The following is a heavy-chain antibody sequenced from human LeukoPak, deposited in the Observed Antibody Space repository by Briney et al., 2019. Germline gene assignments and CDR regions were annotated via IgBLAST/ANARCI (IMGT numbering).Heavy chain of an antibody. Sequence: ASVKVSCKASGYTFTSYYMHWVRQAPGQGLEWMGIINPSGGSTSYAQKFQGRVTMTRDTSTSTVYMELSSLRSEDTAVYYCARDLRVMAGTGWFDPWGQGTLVTVSS. V-gene: IGHV1-46*01. D-gene: IGHD6-19*01. CDR1: GYTFTSYY. J-gene: IGHJ5*02. CDR2: INPSGGST. CDR3: ARDLRVMAGTGWFDP.